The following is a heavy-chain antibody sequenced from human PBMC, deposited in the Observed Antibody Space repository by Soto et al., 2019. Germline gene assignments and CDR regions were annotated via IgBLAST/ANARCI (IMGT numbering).Heavy chain of an antibody. V-gene: IGHV3-74*01. J-gene: IGHJ6*03. Sequence: GGSLRLSCAASGCTFSPYWMHWVRQAPGKGLMWVSRMTRDGSTTYADSVKGRFTISRDNAKNTLYLQMNSLRVDDTAVYYCTRDRNYYYMDVWGKGTTVTVSS. CDR1: GCTFSPYW. CDR3: TRDRNYYYMDV. CDR2: MTRDGSTT.